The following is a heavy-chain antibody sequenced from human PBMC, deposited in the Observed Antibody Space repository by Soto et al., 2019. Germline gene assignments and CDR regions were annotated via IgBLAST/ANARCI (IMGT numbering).Heavy chain of an antibody. J-gene: IGHJ4*02. CDR3: AKYREHSVYYFDY. CDR2: ISGSGGSK. CDR1: GFTFSSYA. D-gene: IGHD1-1*01. Sequence: EVQLLESGGGLVQPGGSLRLSCAASGFTFSSYAMSWVRQAPGKGLEWVSAISGSGGSKYYADSVKGRFTISRDNSKNTPYLQMNSRRDEDTAVYYCAKYREHSVYYFDYWGQGTLVTVSS. V-gene: IGHV3-23*01.